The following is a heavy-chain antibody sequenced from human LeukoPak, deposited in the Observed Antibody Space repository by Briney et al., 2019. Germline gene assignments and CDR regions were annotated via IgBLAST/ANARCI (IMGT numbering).Heavy chain of an antibody. J-gene: IGHJ3*02. V-gene: IGHV4-61*02. CDR1: GGSISSGSYY. Sequence: PSETLSLTCTVSGGSISSGSYYWSWIRQPAGKGLEWIGRIYTSGSTNYNPSLKSRVTMSVDTSKNQFSLKLSSVTAADTAVYYCAREIPQTPRQLAEYQWESYDAFDIWGQGTMVTVSS. D-gene: IGHD1-26*01. CDR2: IYTSGST. CDR3: AREIPQTPRQLAEYQWESYDAFDI.